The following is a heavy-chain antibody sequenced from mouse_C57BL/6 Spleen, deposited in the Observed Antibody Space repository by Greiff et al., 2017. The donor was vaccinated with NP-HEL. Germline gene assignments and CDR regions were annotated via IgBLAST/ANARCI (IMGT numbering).Heavy chain of an antibody. V-gene: IGHV1-9*01. Sequence: VQLQQSGAELMKPGASVKLSCKATGYTFTGYWIEWVKQRPGHGLEWIGEILPGSGSTNYNEKFKGKATFTADTSSNTAYMQLSSLTTEDSAIYYCARFPLYYYGSRGYFDVWGTGTTVTVSS. J-gene: IGHJ1*03. D-gene: IGHD1-1*01. CDR2: ILPGSGST. CDR1: GYTFTGYW. CDR3: ARFPLYYYGSRGYFDV.